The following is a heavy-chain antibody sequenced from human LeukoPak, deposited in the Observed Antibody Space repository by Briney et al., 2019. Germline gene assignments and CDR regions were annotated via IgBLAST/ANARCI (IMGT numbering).Heavy chain of an antibody. J-gene: IGHJ4*02. CDR3: AREADTAMVGGPDY. D-gene: IGHD5-18*01. V-gene: IGHV4-39*07. CDR1: GGSISSSSYY. CDR2: IYYSGST. Sequence: SETLSLTCTVSGGSISSSSYYWGWIRQPPGKGLEWIGSIYYSGSTYYNPSLKSRVTISVDTSKNQFSLKLSSVTAADTAVYYCAREADTAMVGGPDYWGQGTLVTVSS.